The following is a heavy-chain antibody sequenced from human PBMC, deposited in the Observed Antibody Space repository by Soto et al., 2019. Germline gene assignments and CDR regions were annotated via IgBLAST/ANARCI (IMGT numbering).Heavy chain of an antibody. D-gene: IGHD4-17*01. V-gene: IGHV4-59*01. J-gene: IGHJ6*02. CDR2: VHSSGTI. Sequence: PSETLSLTCTISGDSIIGSYCSFIRHLPCKELEWIGYVHSSGTITYNPSLKSRVIMSVDASKTHLSLNLISVTAADTAVYYCGRVPLDGNYANGVDVWGQGTTVTVSS. CDR1: GDSIIGSY. CDR3: GRVPLDGNYANGVDV.